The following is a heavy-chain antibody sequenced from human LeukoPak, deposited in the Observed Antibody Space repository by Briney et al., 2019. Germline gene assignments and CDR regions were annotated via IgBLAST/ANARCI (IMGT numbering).Heavy chain of an antibody. V-gene: IGHV3-23*01. J-gene: IGHJ6*02. CDR2: ISGSGGST. D-gene: IGHD3-10*01. CDR3: ARNTMARGAYYYYGMDI. CDR1: GFTFSSYA. Sequence: GGSLRLSCAASGFTFSSYAMSWVRQAPGKGLEWVSAISGSGGSTYYADSVKGRFTISRDNSKNTLYLQMNSLRAEDTAVYYCARNTMARGAYYYYGMDIWGQGTTVTVSS.